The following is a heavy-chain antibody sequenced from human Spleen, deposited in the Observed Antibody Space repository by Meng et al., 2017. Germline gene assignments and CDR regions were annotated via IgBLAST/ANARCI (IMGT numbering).Heavy chain of an antibody. Sequence: QVQLQESGPGLVKPSGPRSLTCAVSGDSVSGSNWWSWVRQPPGKGLEWIGEIFHIGSTNYNPSLKTRVAISVDRSKNQFSLKLTSVTAADTAVYYCARVDRYSGTYFDYWGHGALVTVSS. CDR3: ARVDRYSGTYFDY. CDR1: GDSVSGSNW. D-gene: IGHD1-26*01. V-gene: IGHV4-4*02. CDR2: IFHIGST. J-gene: IGHJ4*01.